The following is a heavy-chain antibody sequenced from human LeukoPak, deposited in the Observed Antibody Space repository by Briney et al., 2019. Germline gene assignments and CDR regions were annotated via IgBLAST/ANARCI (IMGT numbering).Heavy chain of an antibody. Sequence: GGSLRLSCAASGFTFSSYAMHWVRQAPGKGLEWVAVISYDGSNKYYADSVKGRFTISRDNSKNTLYLQMNSLRDEDTAVYYCTRDPNALDYWGQGTLVTVSS. CDR2: ISYDGSNK. CDR1: GFTFSSYA. V-gene: IGHV3-30-3*01. J-gene: IGHJ4*02. CDR3: TRDPNALDY.